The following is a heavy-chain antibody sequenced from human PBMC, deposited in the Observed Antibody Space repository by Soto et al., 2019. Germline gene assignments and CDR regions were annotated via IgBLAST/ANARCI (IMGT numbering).Heavy chain of an antibody. CDR1: GFTFSSYG. V-gene: IGHV3-23*01. Sequence: EVQLLESGGGLVQPGGSLRLSCAASGFTFSSYGMSWVRQAPGKGLEWVSGISGSGGSTYYADSVKGRFTISRDNPKNTLYLQMNSLRAEDTAVYYCATAGRYSSSRGYFDYWGQGTLVTVSS. J-gene: IGHJ4*02. CDR2: ISGSGGST. D-gene: IGHD6-13*01. CDR3: ATAGRYSSSRGYFDY.